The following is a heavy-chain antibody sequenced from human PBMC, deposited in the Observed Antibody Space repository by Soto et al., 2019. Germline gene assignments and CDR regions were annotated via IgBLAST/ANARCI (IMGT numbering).Heavy chain of an antibody. V-gene: IGHV4-59*01. D-gene: IGHD6-13*01. Sequence: SETLSLTCTVSGGPISSYYWSWIRQPPGKGLEWIGYIYYSGSTNYNPSLNSRVTISVDSSKNQFSLNLSSVTAADTAVYYCAREGGIAGAGISWFDSWGQGTLITVSS. CDR3: AREGGIAGAGISWFDS. CDR2: IYYSGST. J-gene: IGHJ5*01. CDR1: GGPISSYY.